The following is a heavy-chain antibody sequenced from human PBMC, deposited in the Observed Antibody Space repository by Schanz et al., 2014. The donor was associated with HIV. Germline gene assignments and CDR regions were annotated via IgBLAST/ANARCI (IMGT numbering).Heavy chain of an antibody. CDR1: GFTFSSNG. D-gene: IGHD6-13*01. V-gene: IGHV3-30*03. CDR3: ARGALGLAAAGSYYFYYGMDV. J-gene: IGHJ6*02. CDR2: ISYDGSNK. Sequence: QVQLVESGGGVVQPGRSLRLSCSASGFTFSSNGMHWVRQAPGKGLEWVAIISYDGSNKDYADSVKGLFTISRDKSKSTLYLQMNSLRAEDTAVYYCARGALGLAAAGSYYFYYGMDVWGQGTTVTVSS.